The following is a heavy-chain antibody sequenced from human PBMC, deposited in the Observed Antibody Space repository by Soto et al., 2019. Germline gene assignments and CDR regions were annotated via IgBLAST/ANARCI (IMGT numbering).Heavy chain of an antibody. CDR3: AREYTYGSNFFDC. J-gene: IGHJ4*02. CDR2: ISHSGST. CDR1: GGSISSAAYC. Sequence: SETLPLTWTVSGGSISSAAYCWSWIRQHPGKGLEWIGYISHSGSTYYTPSLKSRVIISADTSKNQFSVNLTSVTAADTAVYYCAREYTYGSNFFDCWGQGALVTVSS. V-gene: IGHV4-31*02. D-gene: IGHD5-18*01.